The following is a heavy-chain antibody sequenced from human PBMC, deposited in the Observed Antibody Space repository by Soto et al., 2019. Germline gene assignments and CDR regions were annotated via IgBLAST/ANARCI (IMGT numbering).Heavy chain of an antibody. D-gene: IGHD4-17*01. CDR3: TTHYDPRAYYYYGMDV. Sequence: GGTLRLSCAVSSFTFNNAWMNWVRQATGKGLEWVGRIKRKIDGGTTDYAAPVKGRFTMSRDDSKTTVYLQMNSLKTEDTAVYYCTTHYDPRAYYYYGMDVWGQGTTVTRLL. J-gene: IGHJ6*02. CDR2: IKRKIDGGTT. V-gene: IGHV3-15*07. CDR1: SFTFNNAW.